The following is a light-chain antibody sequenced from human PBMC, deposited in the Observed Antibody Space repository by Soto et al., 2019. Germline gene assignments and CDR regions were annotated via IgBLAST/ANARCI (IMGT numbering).Light chain of an antibody. V-gene: IGKV3-15*01. J-gene: IGKJ1*01. CDR3: QQYNNWPWT. CDR1: QSINDT. CDR2: GAS. Sequence: EIVMTQSPATLSVSPGGRATLSCRASQSINDTLAWYQQKPGQAPRLLIYGASTRAPGFPARFSGSGSGTDFTLTISSLQSEDFAVYYCQQYNNWPWTFGQGTKVDIK.